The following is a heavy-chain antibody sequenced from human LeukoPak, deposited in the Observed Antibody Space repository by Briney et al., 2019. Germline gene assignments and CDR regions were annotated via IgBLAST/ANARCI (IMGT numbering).Heavy chain of an antibody. CDR3: AREKSGYYTLCV. Sequence: GRSLRLSCAASGFTFDDYAMHWVRQAPGKGLEWVSGISWNSGSIGYADSVKGRFTISRDNAKNSLYLQMNSLRAEDTAVYYCAREKSGYYTLCVWGQGTLVTVSS. CDR2: ISWNSGSI. CDR1: GFTFDDYA. J-gene: IGHJ4*02. V-gene: IGHV3-9*01. D-gene: IGHD3-3*01.